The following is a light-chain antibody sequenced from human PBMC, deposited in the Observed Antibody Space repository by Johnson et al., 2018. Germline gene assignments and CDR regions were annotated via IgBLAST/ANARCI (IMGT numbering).Light chain of an antibody. CDR3: VTWDSSLSAGNV. J-gene: IGLJ1*01. CDR2: ENN. V-gene: IGLV1-51*02. Sequence: QSVLTQPPSVSAAPGQKVTISCSGSSSNIGNNYVSWYQQLPGTAPKLLIYENNKRPSGIPDRFSGSTSGTSATLGITGLQTGDEADHYCVTWDSSLSAGNVFGTGTKVTVL. CDR1: SSNIGNNY.